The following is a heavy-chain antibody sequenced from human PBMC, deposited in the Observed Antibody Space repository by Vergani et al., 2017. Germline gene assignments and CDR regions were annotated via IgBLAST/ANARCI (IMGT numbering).Heavy chain of an antibody. CDR1: GGSISSSSYY. D-gene: IGHD5-24*01. V-gene: IGHV4-39*07. J-gene: IGHJ3*02. CDR2: IYPGDSDT. CDR3: ARQGGEMAPDLGIWSAFDI. Sequence: QLQLQESGPGLVKPSETLSLTCTVSGGSISSSSYYWGWIRQPPGKGLEWIGSIYPGDSDTRYSPSFQGQVTISADKSISTAYLQWSSLKASDTAMYYCARQGGEMAPDLGIWSAFDIWGQGTMVTVSS.